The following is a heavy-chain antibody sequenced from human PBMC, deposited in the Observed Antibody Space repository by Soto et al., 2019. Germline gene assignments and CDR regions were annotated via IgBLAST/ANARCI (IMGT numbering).Heavy chain of an antibody. CDR3: AHSRGYVGFDY. V-gene: IGHV2-5*02. J-gene: IGHJ4*02. CDR2: IYWDDDK. CDR1: GFSLTTYGVG. Sequence: QITLKETGPTLVNPTQTLTLTCTFSGFSLTTYGVGVCWIRQPPGKALEWLAFIYWDDDKRYSPSLKSRLTITKDTSKNQVALRMTNMDPVDTATYYCAHSRGYVGFDYWGQGILVTVSS. D-gene: IGHD5-12*01.